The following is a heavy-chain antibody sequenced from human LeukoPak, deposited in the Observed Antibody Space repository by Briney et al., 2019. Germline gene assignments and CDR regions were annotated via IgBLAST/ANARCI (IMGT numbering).Heavy chain of an antibody. CDR1: GGSISSYY. CDR3: ARRYSSSWYLDAFDI. V-gene: IGHV4-59*01. J-gene: IGHJ3*02. CDR2: IYYSGST. Sequence: KTSETLSLTCTVSGGSISSYYWSWIRQPPGKRLEWIGYIYYSGSTNYNPSLKSRVTISEDTSKNQFSLKLSSVTAADTAVYYCARRYSSSWYLDAFDIWGQGTMVTVSS. D-gene: IGHD6-13*01.